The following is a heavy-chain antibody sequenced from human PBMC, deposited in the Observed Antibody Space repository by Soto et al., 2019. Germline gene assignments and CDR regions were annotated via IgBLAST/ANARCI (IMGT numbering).Heavy chain of an antibody. CDR3: SRMFWSGDLLLDY. J-gene: IGHJ4*02. CDR1: DDSITSGAYY. V-gene: IGHV4-39*06. CDR2: IECPGST. D-gene: IGHD3-9*01. Sequence: LQLQESGPGLVKPSETLSLSCTVSDDSITSGAYYWGLIRQPPGKGLEWIGSIECPGSTYCNQSHTSRVTMSLDTSKNQYPLRLTSVPAAHTAVYFCSRMFWSGDLLLDYWGQGTPVTV.